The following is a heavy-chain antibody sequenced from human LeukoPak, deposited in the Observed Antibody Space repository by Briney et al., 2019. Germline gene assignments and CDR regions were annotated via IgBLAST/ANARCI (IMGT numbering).Heavy chain of an antibody. Sequence: SETLSLTCTVSGGSISSSSYYWGWIRQPPGKGLEWIGSIYYSGSTYYNPSLKSRVTISVDTSKNQFSLKLSSVTAADTAMYYCARQSDHYFDYWGQGTLVTVSS. V-gene: IGHV4-39*07. J-gene: IGHJ4*02. CDR3: ARQSDHYFDY. CDR1: GGSISSSSYY. CDR2: IYYSGST.